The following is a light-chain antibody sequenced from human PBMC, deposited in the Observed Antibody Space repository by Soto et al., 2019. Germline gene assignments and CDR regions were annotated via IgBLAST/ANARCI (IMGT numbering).Light chain of an antibody. CDR3: QQSTNWAWT. Sequence: EIVLTQSPATLSLSPGERATLSCRASQSVSSYLAWYQQKPGQAPRLLIYDASNRATGIPARFSASGSGTDFTLTISSLEPEDFAVYYCQQSTNWAWTFGQGTKVDIK. V-gene: IGKV3-11*01. CDR2: DAS. CDR1: QSVSSY. J-gene: IGKJ1*01.